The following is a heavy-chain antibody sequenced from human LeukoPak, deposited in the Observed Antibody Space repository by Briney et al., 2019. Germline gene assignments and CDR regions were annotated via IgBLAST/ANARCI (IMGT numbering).Heavy chain of an antibody. CDR3: ARAKSGTLEAFDI. CDR1: GYSISSGYY. V-gene: IGHV4-38-2*02. CDR2: IYHSGST. D-gene: IGHD1-26*01. Sequence: PSETLSLTCTVSGYSISSGYYWGWIRPPPGKGLEWIGSIYHSGSTYYNPSLKSRVTMSVDTSKNQFSLKLSSVTAADTAVYYCARAKSGTLEAFDIWGQGTMVTVSS. J-gene: IGHJ3*02.